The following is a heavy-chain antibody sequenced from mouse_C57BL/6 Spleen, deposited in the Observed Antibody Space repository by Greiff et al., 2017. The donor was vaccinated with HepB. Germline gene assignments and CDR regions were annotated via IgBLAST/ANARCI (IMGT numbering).Heavy chain of an antibody. Sequence: QVQLQQPGAELVKPGASVKLSCKASGYTFTSYWMHWVKQRPGQGLEWIGMIHPNSGSTNYNEKFKSKATLTVDKSSSTAYMQLSSLTSEDSAVYYCARPPSYRGYFDYWGQGTTLTVSS. J-gene: IGHJ2*01. CDR2: IHPNSGST. CDR1: GYTFTSYW. D-gene: IGHD1-1*01. V-gene: IGHV1-64*01. CDR3: ARPPSYRGYFDY.